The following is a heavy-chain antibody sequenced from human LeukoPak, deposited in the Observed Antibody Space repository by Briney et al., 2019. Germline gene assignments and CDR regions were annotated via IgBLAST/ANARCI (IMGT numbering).Heavy chain of an antibody. CDR1: GGSISSSSYY. V-gene: IGHV4-39*01. CDR3: ARHSGYEMEVLNWFDP. D-gene: IGHD5-12*01. CDR2: IYYSGST. J-gene: IGHJ5*02. Sequence: SETLSLTCTVSGGSISSSSYYWGWIRQPPGKGLEWIGSIYYSGSTYYNPSLKSRVTISVDTSKNQFSLKLGSVTAADTAVYYCARHSGYEMEVLNWFDPWGQGTLVTVSS.